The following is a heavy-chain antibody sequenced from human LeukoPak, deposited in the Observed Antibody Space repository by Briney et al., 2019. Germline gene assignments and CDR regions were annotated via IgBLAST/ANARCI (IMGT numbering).Heavy chain of an antibody. CDR2: INPSGGST. D-gene: IGHD2-15*01. Sequence: ASVKVSCKASGYTFTRYFIHWVRHAPGRGLEWMGTINPSGGSTGYAQKFQGRVTITRDTSTSTVYIALSSLRSEDTAVYYGAREGGGGIDIEPSFDYWGGGTLVTVSS. V-gene: IGHV1-46*01. J-gene: IGHJ4*02. CDR1: GYTFTRYF. CDR3: AREGGGGIDIEPSFDY.